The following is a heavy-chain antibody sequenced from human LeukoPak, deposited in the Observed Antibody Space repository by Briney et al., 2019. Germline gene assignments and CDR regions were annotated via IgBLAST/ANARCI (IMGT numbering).Heavy chain of an antibody. D-gene: IGHD5-12*01. CDR1: GFTFEDYG. CDR2: INWNGGTT. CDR3: ARGYSGYGGYYYYHMDV. Sequence: GGSLRLSCAASGFTFEDYGMTWVRQAPRKGLEWVSGINWNGGTTGYADSVKGRFTISRDNAKNSLHLQMNSLRAEDTALYYCARGYSGYGGYYYYHMDVWGKGTTVTVSS. V-gene: IGHV3-20*04. J-gene: IGHJ6*03.